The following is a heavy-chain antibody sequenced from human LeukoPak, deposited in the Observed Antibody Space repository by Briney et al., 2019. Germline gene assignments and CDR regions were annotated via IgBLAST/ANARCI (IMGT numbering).Heavy chain of an antibody. J-gene: IGHJ6*03. Sequence: GASVKVSCKASGYTFTSYDINWVRQATGQGLEWMGWTNPNSGNTGYAQKFQGRVTITRNTSISTAYMEVSSLRSEDTAVYYCARAPSWGTTGYSYYYMDVWGKGTTVTVSS. CDR1: GYTFTSYD. CDR3: ARAPSWGTTGYSYYYMDV. V-gene: IGHV1-8*03. CDR2: TNPNSGNT. D-gene: IGHD4-11*01.